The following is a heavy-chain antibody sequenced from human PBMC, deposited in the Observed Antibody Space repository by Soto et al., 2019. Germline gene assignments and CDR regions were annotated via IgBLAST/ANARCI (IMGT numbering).Heavy chain of an antibody. Sequence: PSETLSLTCTVSGGSISSYYWSWIRQPPGKGLEWIGYIYYSGSTNYNPSLKSRVTISVDTSKNQFSLKLSSVTAADTAVYYCAIVDYSFEGRYFDYRGQGTLVTLSS. D-gene: IGHD2-21*01. V-gene: IGHV4-59*01. CDR2: IYYSGST. J-gene: IGHJ4*02. CDR3: AIVDYSFEGRYFDY. CDR1: GGSISSYY.